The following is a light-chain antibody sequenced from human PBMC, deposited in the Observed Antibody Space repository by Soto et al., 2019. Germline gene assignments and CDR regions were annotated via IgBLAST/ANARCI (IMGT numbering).Light chain of an antibody. CDR2: AVS. J-gene: IGLJ3*02. Sequence: QSVLTQPASVSGSPGQSITISCTGTSSDVGGSNYVSWYQQPPGKAPKLMIYAVSNRPSGVSNRFSGSKSGNTASLTISGLQAEDEADYYCSSFTSSDTLMFGGGTQLTVL. CDR1: SSDVGGSNY. V-gene: IGLV2-14*01. CDR3: SSFTSSDTLM.